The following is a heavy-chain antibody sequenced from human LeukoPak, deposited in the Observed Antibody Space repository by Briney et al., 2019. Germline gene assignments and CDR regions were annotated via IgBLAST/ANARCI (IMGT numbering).Heavy chain of an antibody. CDR2: IYHSGST. CDR1: GYSIISGYY. D-gene: IGHD4-17*01. V-gene: IGHV4-38-2*02. J-gene: IGHJ4*02. Sequence: SETLSLTCTVSGYSIISGYYWGWIRPPPGKGLEFLGSIYHSGSTYNNPSYKSRVTISVDTSKNQFSLKLSSVTAADTAVYYCARSGTAVTTTDFDYWGQGILVTVSS. CDR3: ARSGTAVTTTDFDY.